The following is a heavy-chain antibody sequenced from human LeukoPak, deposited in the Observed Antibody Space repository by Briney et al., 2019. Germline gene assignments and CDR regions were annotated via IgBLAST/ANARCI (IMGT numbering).Heavy chain of an antibody. CDR2: IKRDGSEK. CDR1: GFTFSSYW. CDR3: AREGLRLGELSPHLDY. Sequence: GGSLRLSCAASGFTFSSYWMSWVRQAPGKGLEWVANIKRDGSEKYYVDSVKGRFTISRDNAKNSLYLQMNSLRAEDTAVYYCAREGLRLGELSPHLDYWGQGTLVTVSS. V-gene: IGHV3-7*01. J-gene: IGHJ4*02. D-gene: IGHD3-16*02.